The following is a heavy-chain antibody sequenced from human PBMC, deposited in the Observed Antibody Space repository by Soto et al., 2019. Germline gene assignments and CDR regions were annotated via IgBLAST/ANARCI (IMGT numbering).Heavy chain of an antibody. CDR2: IDPSDSYT. D-gene: IGHD5-12*01. V-gene: IGHV5-10-1*01. CDR3: ARRWLQRDAFDI. Sequence: RGEPLQISWKGSGDSFTSYWISWVRQMPGKGLEWMGRIDPSDSYTNYSPSFQGHVTISADKSISTAYLQWSSLKASDTAMYYCARRWLQRDAFDIWGQGTMVTVSS. CDR1: GDSFTSYW. J-gene: IGHJ3*02.